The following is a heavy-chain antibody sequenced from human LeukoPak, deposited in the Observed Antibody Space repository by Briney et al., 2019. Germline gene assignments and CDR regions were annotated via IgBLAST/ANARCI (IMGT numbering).Heavy chain of an antibody. J-gene: IGHJ4*02. CDR1: GFTFSSYS. CDR3: ATTPSGWPDY. V-gene: IGHV3-21*01. CDR2: ISSSSSYI. D-gene: IGHD6-19*01. Sequence: GGSLRLSRAASGFTFSSYSMNWVRQAPGKGLEWVSSISSSSSYIYYADSVKGRFTISRDNAKNSLYLQMNSLRAEDTAVYYCATTPSGWPDYWGQGTLVTVSS.